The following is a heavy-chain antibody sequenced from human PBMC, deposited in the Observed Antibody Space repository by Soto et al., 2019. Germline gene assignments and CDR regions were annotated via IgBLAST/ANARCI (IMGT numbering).Heavy chain of an antibody. J-gene: IGHJ4*02. CDR2: INSDGSST. D-gene: IGHD4-17*01. V-gene: IGHV3-74*01. Sequence: EVQLVESGGGLVQPGGSLRLSCAASGFTFSSYWMHWVRQAPGKELVWVSRINSDGSSTSYSDSLKGRFTISRDNAKNKLYLKMNSLRAEETAVYSCTRDYGDYKLIGYWGQGTLVTVSS. CDR1: GFTFSSYW. CDR3: TRDYGDYKLIGY.